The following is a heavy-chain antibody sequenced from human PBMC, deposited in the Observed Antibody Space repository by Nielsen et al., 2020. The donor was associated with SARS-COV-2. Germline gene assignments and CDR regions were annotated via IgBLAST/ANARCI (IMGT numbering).Heavy chain of an antibody. CDR2: ISYDGSNK. CDR3: ASGGYYDSSGYSDY. Sequence: GESLKISCAASGFTFSSYAMHWVRQAPGKGLEWVAVISYDGSNKYYADSVKGRFTISRDNSKNTLYLQMNSLRAEDTAVYYCASGGYYDSSGYSDYWGQGTLVIVSS. CDR1: GFTFSSYA. V-gene: IGHV3-30-3*01. D-gene: IGHD3-22*01. J-gene: IGHJ4*02.